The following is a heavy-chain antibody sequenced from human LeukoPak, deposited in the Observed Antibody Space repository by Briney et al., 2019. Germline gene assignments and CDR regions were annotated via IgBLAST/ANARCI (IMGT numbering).Heavy chain of an antibody. CDR3: ARVEPQRSEDY. D-gene: IGHD1-1*01. CDR1: GFTFGSSW. CDR2: IKEDGSQK. V-gene: IGHV3-7*03. Sequence: GGSLRLSCVASGFTFGSSWMSWVRQAPGQGLEWVANIKEDGSQKYYVDSVRGRFTIFRDNVENSLYLQMNSLRVEDTAVYYCARVEPQRSEDYWGQGSLVTVSS. J-gene: IGHJ4*02.